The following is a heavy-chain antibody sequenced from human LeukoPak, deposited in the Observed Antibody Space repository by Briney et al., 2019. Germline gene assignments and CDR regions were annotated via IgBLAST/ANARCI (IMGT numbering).Heavy chain of an antibody. Sequence: RGSLRLSCAASGFTVSDYSMSWVRQAPGKGLEWVSAISGSGSYTDYADSVKGRFTISKDNSKNTLHMRMSSLRAEDTAVYYCAKRRYDSSGHFDSWGQGTLVTVSS. J-gene: IGHJ4*02. CDR1: GFTVSDYS. CDR3: AKRRYDSSGHFDS. D-gene: IGHD3-22*01. V-gene: IGHV3-23*01. CDR2: ISGSGSYT.